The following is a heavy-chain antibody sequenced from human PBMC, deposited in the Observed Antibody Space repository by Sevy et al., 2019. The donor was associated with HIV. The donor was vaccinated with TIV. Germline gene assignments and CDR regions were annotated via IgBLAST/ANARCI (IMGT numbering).Heavy chain of an antibody. Sequence: GGSLRLSCAASGFTFSSYAMSWVRQAPGKGLEWVSAISGSGGSTYYADSVKGRFTISRDNSKNTLYLQMNSLRAEDTAVYYCAKDDIARGVSSGYYYYYGMDVWGQGTTVTVSS. V-gene: IGHV3-23*01. D-gene: IGHD3-22*01. CDR3: AKDDIARGVSSGYYYYYGMDV. J-gene: IGHJ6*02. CDR2: ISGSGGST. CDR1: GFTFSSYA.